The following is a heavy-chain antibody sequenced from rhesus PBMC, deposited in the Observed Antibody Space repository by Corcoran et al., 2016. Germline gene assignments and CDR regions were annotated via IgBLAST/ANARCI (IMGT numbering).Heavy chain of an antibody. V-gene: IGHV4-80*01. CDR3: ARYSRIAAAGFRFDY. Sequence: QVQLQESGPGLVKPSETLSLTCAVSGGSFSSYWWSWIRQPPGKGLEWIGEINGNSGSTNYNPSLKRRVTISKDASKNQFSLKLSSVTAADTAVYYCARYSRIAAAGFRFDYWGQGVLVTVSS. J-gene: IGHJ4*01. CDR2: INGNSGST. D-gene: IGHD6-31*01. CDR1: GGSFSSYW.